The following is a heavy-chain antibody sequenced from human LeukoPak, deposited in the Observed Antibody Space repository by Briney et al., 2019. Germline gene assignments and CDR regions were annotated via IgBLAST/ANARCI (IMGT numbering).Heavy chain of an antibody. Sequence: PGGSLRLSCAASGLTFSFYSMNWVRQAPGKGLEWVSYISSFSGTINYAESVKGRFTISRDNAKNSLYLQMNSLRADDTAVYYCTRDPVTLDGAKVLATDHWGQGTLVTVSS. CDR3: TRDPVTLDGAKVLATDH. CDR2: ISSFSGTI. CDR1: GLTFSFYS. J-gene: IGHJ4*02. V-gene: IGHV3-48*01. D-gene: IGHD4/OR15-4a*01.